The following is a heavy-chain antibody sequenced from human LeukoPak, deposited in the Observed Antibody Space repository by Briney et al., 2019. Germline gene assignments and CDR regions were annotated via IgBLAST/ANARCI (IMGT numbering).Heavy chain of an antibody. CDR2: LAYDGSNK. Sequence: GGSLRLSCAVSGFTFNNYGMHWVRQAPGKGLEWVAVLAYDGSNKYYADSVKGRFTISRDNSNNTLYLQMHSLRVEDTAVYYCAKELATIHYFDYWGQGTLVTVSS. J-gene: IGHJ4*02. D-gene: IGHD5-24*01. CDR1: GFTFNNYG. CDR3: AKELATIHYFDY. V-gene: IGHV3-30*18.